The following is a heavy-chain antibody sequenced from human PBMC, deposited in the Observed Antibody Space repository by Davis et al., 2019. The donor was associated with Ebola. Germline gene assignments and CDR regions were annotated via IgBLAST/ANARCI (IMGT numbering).Heavy chain of an antibody. CDR1: GGSISSYY. V-gene: IGHV4-39*01. CDR3: ASGYDTITWSDP. J-gene: IGHJ5*02. D-gene: IGHD5-12*01. Sequence: MPSETLSLTCTVSGGSISSYYWGWIRQPPGKGLEWIGSIYYSGSTYYNPSLKSRVTISVDTSKNQFSLKLSSVTAADTAVYYCASGYDTITWSDPWGQGTLVTVSS. CDR2: IYYSGST.